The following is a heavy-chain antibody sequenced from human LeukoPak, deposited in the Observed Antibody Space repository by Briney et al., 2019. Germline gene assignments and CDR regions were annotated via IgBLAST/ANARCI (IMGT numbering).Heavy chain of an antibody. J-gene: IGHJ4*02. D-gene: IGHD3-16*02. V-gene: IGHV3-33*01. Sequence: GGSLRLSCAASGFTFSSYGMHWVRQAPGKGLEWVALIWYDGSNEYHADSVKGRFTISRDNSKNTLYLQMNSLRAEDTAVYYCARARTFGGVIVILYYFDYWGQGTLVTVSS. CDR1: GFTFSSYG. CDR3: ARARTFGGVIVILYYFDY. CDR2: IWYDGSNE.